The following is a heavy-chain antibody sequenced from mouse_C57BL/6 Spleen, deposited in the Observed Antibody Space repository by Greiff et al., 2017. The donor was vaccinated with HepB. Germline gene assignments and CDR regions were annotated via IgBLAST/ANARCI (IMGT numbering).Heavy chain of an antibody. D-gene: IGHD3-1*01. CDR3: ARHGLTLYYFDY. CDR2: INPYNGGT. CDR1: GYTFTDYY. V-gene: IGHV1-19*01. Sequence: EVQLQQSGPVLVKPGASVKMSCKASGYTFTDYYMNWVKQSHGKSLEWIGVINPYNGGTSYNQKFKGKATLTVDKSSSTAYMELNSLTSEDSAVYYCARHGLTLYYFDYWGQGTTLTVSS. J-gene: IGHJ2*01.